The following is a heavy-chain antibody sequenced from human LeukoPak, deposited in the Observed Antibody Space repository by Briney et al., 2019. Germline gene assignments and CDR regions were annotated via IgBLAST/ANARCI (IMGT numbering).Heavy chain of an antibody. D-gene: IGHD2-2*02. Sequence: GGSLRLSCAASGFTFSNAWMSWVRQAPGKGLEWVGRIKSKTDGGTTDYAAPVKGRFTISRDDSKNTLYLQMNSLKTEDTAVYYCAVVPTAIYAFDIWGQGTMVTVSS. CDR3: AVVPTAIYAFDI. CDR2: IKSKTDGGTT. V-gene: IGHV3-15*01. CDR1: GFTFSNAW. J-gene: IGHJ3*02.